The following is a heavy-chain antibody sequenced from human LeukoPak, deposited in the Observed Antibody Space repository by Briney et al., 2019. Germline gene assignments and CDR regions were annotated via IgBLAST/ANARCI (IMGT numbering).Heavy chain of an antibody. CDR2: ISSSSTYI. D-gene: IGHD6-13*01. V-gene: IGHV3-21*01. CDR1: GFTYSSYS. J-gene: IGHJ3*02. Sequence: GGSLRLSCAASGFTYSSYSMNWVRQAPGKGLEWVSSISSSSTYIYYADSVKGRFTISRDNAKNSLHLQMNSLRAEDTAVYYCARNRYGSSLDAFDIWGQGTVVTVSS. CDR3: ARNRYGSSLDAFDI.